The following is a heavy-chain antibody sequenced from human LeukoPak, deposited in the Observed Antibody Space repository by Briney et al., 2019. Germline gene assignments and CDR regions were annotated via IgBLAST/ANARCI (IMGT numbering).Heavy chain of an antibody. D-gene: IGHD2-2*01. J-gene: IGHJ4*02. V-gene: IGHV4-39*01. CDR1: GGSISSSSYY. CDR2: IYYSGIT. CDR3: ASTERCSTTCPLDY. Sequence: SETLSLTCTVSGGSISSSSYYWGWIRQPPGKGLEWIVTIYYSGITYYNPSLKSRVAISVDTSKNQFSLKLSSVTAADTAVYYCASTERCSTTCPLDYWGQGTLVTVSS.